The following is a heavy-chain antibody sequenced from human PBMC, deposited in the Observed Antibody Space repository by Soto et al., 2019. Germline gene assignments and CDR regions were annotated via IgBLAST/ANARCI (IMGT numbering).Heavy chain of an antibody. CDR2: INAGNGNT. Sequence: ASVKVSCKASGYTFTSYAMHWVRQAPGQRLEWMGWINAGNGNTKYSQKFQDRVTITRDTSTSTAYMELSSLRSEDTAVYYCAAFSDSGYDYPHWGQGTLVTVSS. CDR1: GYTFTSYA. V-gene: IGHV1-3*01. J-gene: IGHJ4*02. CDR3: AAFSDSGYDYPH. D-gene: IGHD5-12*01.